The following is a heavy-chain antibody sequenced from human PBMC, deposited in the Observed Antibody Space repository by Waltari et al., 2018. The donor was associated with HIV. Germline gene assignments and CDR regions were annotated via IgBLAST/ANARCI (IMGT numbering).Heavy chain of an antibody. V-gene: IGHV1-8*01. J-gene: IGHJ6*02. CDR2: MSPNSGNT. Sequence: QVQLVQSGAEVKKPGASVKVSCKASGYAVATYDVNWVRQATGQGPEWMGWMSPNSGNTVYAQEFHGRVTMTRDTSISTVYMELSSLTSEDTAVYYCARGGSASMDVWGQGTTVTVSS. CDR3: ARGGSASMDV. CDR1: GYAVATYD.